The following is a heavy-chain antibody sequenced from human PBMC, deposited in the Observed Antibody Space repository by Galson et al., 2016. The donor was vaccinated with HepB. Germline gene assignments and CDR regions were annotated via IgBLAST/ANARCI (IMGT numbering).Heavy chain of an antibody. D-gene: IGHD3-22*01. CDR3: AKAAYFDSRGFPDS. V-gene: IGHV3-30*18. CDR1: GFIFSNYG. J-gene: IGHJ4*02. CDR2: TSHDGSET. Sequence: SLRLSCAASGFIFSNYGIHWVRQAPGKGLEWVAVTSHDGSETNYGDSVKGRFTVSRDNSENTLFLQVDSVRPEDTAVYYCAKAAYFDSRGFPDSWGPGTLVTVSS.